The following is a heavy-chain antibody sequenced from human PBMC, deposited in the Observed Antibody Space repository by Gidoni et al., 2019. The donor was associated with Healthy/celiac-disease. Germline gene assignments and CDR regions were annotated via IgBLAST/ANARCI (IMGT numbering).Heavy chain of an antibody. V-gene: IGHV3-43*01. CDR2: ISWDGGST. D-gene: IGHD2-15*01. J-gene: IGHJ6*02. CDR3: AKDAKFAVGGYYYYYGMDV. Sequence: EVQLVESGGVVVQPGGSLRLSCAAPGFTFDDYTMHWVRQAPGKGLEGVSLISWDGGSTYYADSVKGRFTISRDNSKNSLYLQMNSLRTEDTALYYCAKDAKFAVGGYYYYYGMDVWGQGTTVTVSS. CDR1: GFTFDDYT.